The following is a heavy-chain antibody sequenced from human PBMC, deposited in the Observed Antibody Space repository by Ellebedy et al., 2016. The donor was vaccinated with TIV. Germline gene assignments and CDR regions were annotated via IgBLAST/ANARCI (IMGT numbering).Heavy chain of an antibody. V-gene: IGHV3-9*01. CDR3: AKDLGYCSGGSCYYYFDY. CDR2: ISWNSGNI. Sequence: GGSLRLXXAASGFTFDDYAMHWVRQGPGKGLEWVSGISWNSGNIGYADSVKGRFTISRDNAKNSLYLQMNSLRAEDTALYYCAKDLGYCSGGSCYYYFDYWGQGTLVTVSS. CDR1: GFTFDDYA. J-gene: IGHJ4*02. D-gene: IGHD2-15*01.